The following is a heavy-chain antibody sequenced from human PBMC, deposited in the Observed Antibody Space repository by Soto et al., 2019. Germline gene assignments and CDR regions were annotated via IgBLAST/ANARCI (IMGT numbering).Heavy chain of an antibody. V-gene: IGHV1-18*01. Sequence: QVQLVQSGAEVKKPGASVKVSCEASGYTFTSYGISWVRQAPGQGLEWMGWISTYNGNTNYAQKFQGRVTLTTDTYTSTAYISLRNLRSDDTAVYYCAKDNGQSLVDDCGQGTLVNVSS. CDR2: ISTYNGNT. J-gene: IGHJ4*02. CDR3: AKDNGQSLVDD. D-gene: IGHD6-19*01. CDR1: GYTFTSYG.